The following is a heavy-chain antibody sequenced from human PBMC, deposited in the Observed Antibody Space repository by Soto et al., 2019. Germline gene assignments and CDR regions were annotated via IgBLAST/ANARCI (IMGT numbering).Heavy chain of an antibody. CDR1: GGSISSTSYY. D-gene: IGHD3-16*01. Sequence: QVQLQESGPGLVKPSETLSLTCTVSGGSISSTSYYWGWIRQPPGKGLEWIGTIYYSGITHYNPSLKSRVTISLDTSKNQFSLNLSSVTAADTAVYYCARPSGEPYRFDDWGQGTLITVSS. J-gene: IGHJ4*02. CDR2: IYYSGIT. V-gene: IGHV4-39*01. CDR3: ARPSGEPYRFDD.